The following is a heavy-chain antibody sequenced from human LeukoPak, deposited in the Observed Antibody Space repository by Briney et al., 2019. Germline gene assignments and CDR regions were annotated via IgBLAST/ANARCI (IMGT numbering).Heavy chain of an antibody. CDR2: IYHSGST. J-gene: IGHJ4*02. V-gene: IGHV4-39*01. Sequence: PSETLSLSCTVPRGSLSSSSYYWAWIRHPPGKGLEWIGVIYHSGSTYYNPSLKSRVTISVDTSKNQFSLKLSYVTAADTAVYYCARQVCSSISCYVDYWGQRTLVSVSS. CDR1: RGSLSSSSYY. CDR3: ARQVCSSISCYVDY. D-gene: IGHD2-2*01.